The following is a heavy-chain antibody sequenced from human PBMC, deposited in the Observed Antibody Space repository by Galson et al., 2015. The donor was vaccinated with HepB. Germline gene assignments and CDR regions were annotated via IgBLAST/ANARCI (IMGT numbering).Heavy chain of an antibody. CDR2: LSHTSTYI. CDR3: AIDVGSIGLDYDFWSGSDVDV. V-gene: IGHV3-21*01. D-gene: IGHD3-3*01. J-gene: IGHJ6*04. CDR1: GFTFSSYS. Sequence: SLRLSCAASGFTFSSYSMNWVRQAPGKGLEWVSSLSHTSTYIYYADSVKGRFTISRDNDKNSLYLQMNNLRAEDTAVYHCAIDVGSIGLDYDFWSGSDVDVWGKGTTVTVSS.